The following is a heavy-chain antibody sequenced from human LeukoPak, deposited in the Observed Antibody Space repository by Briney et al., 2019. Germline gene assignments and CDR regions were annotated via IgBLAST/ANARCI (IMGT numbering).Heavy chain of an antibody. D-gene: IGHD6-13*01. V-gene: IGHV3-48*03. J-gene: IGHJ5*02. CDR2: ISAIDSTT. Sequence: PGGSLRLFCAASGFTFSNYEMNWVRQAPGKGLEWVSYISAIDSTTYYADSVKGRFTISRDNAKNSLYLQMNSLRVEDTAVYHCARGLASSNWPHWFDPWGQGTLVSVSS. CDR1: GFTFSNYE. CDR3: ARGLASSNWPHWFDP.